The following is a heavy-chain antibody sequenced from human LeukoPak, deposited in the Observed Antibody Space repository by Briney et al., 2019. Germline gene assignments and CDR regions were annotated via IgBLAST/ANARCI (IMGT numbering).Heavy chain of an antibody. CDR2: IRYDGSNK. CDR3: ASRTLSTRELLALDAFDI. D-gene: IGHD1-26*01. CDR1: GFTFSSYG. V-gene: IGHV3-30*02. J-gene: IGHJ3*02. Sequence: TGGSLRLSCAASGFTFSSYGMHWVRQAPGKGLEWVAFIRYDGSNKYYADSVKGRFTISRDNSKNTLYLQMNSLRAEDTAVYYCASRTLSTRELLALDAFDIWGQGTMVTVSS.